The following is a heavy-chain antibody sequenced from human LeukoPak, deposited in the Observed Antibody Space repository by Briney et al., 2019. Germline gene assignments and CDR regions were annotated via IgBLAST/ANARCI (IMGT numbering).Heavy chain of an antibody. D-gene: IGHD1-1*01. CDR2: IHLKGGGT. Sequence: ASVKVSCKASGHIFTVDSIHWVRQAPGQGLEWMGWIHLKGGGTYRAQKFQDRVTMTQGTSDSTAYMELSDLTSDDTAVYYCARQGVLEWSDFWGQGTLVTVSS. V-gene: IGHV1-2*02. CDR3: ARQGVLEWSDF. J-gene: IGHJ4*02. CDR1: GHIFTVDS.